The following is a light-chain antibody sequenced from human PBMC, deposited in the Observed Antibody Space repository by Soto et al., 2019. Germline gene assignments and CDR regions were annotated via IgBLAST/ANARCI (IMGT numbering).Light chain of an antibody. Sequence: DIALTQSADTLSVSPGERATLSCRASRSVGFSLGWYQQKPGQAPRLLIYDTSTRATGVPARFSGSGSGTDFTLTISSLQPEDVATYYFQNYQNYGRFPITFGQGTRLEIK. J-gene: IGKJ5*01. V-gene: IGKV3-15*01. CDR1: RSVGFS. CDR3: QNYQNYGRFPIT. CDR2: DTS.